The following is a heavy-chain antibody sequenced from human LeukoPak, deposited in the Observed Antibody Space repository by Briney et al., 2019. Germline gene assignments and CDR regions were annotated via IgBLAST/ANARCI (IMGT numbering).Heavy chain of an antibody. CDR1: AFISNNAW. D-gene: IGHD4-23*01. Sequence: PGGSLRLSCATSAFISNNAWMSWVRQAPGKGLEWVGRIKSKTDGGTTDYAAPVKGRFTISRDDSKNTLYLQMNSLKTEDTAVYYCTTDPVRWYAVDYWGQGTLVTVSS. CDR2: IKSKTDGGTT. CDR3: TTDPVRWYAVDY. V-gene: IGHV3-15*01. J-gene: IGHJ4*02.